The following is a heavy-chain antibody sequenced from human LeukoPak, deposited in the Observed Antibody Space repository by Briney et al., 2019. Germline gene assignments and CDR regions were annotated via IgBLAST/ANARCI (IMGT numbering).Heavy chain of an antibody. Sequence: GGSLRLSCAASGFTFSSYAMHWVRQAPGKGLEWVAVISYDGSNKYYADSVKGRFTISRDNSKNTLYLQMNSLRAEDTAVYYCARVVPPSSIDYWGQGTLVTVSS. CDR2: ISYDGSNK. CDR3: ARVVPPSSIDY. J-gene: IGHJ4*02. D-gene: IGHD2-2*01. V-gene: IGHV3-30-3*01. CDR1: GFTFSSYA.